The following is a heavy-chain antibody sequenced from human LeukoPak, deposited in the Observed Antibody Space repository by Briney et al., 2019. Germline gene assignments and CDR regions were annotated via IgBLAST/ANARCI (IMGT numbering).Heavy chain of an antibody. CDR3: ARQRVNKWNNLWSFDY. Sequence: PSETLSLTCTVSGGSISSYYWSWIRQPPGKGLEWIGYIYYTGSTNYNPSLKSRVTISLDTSKNQFSLKLSSMTAAVTAVYYCARQRVNKWNNLWSFDYWGQGTLVTVSS. CDR2: IYYTGST. D-gene: IGHD1/OR15-1a*01. CDR1: GGSISSYY. J-gene: IGHJ4*02. V-gene: IGHV4-59*08.